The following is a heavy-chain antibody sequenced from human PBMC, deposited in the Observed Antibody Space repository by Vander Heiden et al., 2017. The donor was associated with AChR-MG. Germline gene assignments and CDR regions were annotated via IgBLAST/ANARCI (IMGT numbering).Heavy chain of an antibody. CDR2: MSGSGGST. CDR1: GFAFSGYA. Sequence: EVQLLDSGGALVHPGGSLELSCAPSGFAFSGYALRWVRQAPGKGLEWVSAMSGSGGSTYYADSVKGRFTISRDNSKNTLYLQMNSLRAEDTAVYYCAKDDYYDSSGYPLFGTFDYWGQGTLVTVSS. D-gene: IGHD3-22*01. CDR3: AKDDYYDSSGYPLFGTFDY. J-gene: IGHJ4*02. V-gene: IGHV3-23*01.